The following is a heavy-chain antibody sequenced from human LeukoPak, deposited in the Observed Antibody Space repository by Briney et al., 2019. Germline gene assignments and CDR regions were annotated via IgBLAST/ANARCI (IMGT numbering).Heavy chain of an antibody. CDR1: GYTFTGYY. J-gene: IGHJ5*02. Sequence: ASVKVSCKASGYTFTGYYMHWVRQAPGQGLEWMGRINPNSGGTNSAQKFQGKVTMTRDTSISTAYMELSRLTSDDTAVYYCARGELVWLGATSAGWFDPWGQGTLVTVSS. CDR3: ARGELVWLGATSAGWFDP. CDR2: INPNSGGT. D-gene: IGHD1-26*01. V-gene: IGHV1-2*06.